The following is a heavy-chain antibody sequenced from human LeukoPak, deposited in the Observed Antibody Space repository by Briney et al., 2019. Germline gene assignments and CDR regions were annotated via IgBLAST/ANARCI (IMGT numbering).Heavy chain of an antibody. CDR3: ARAFSNYYHMDA. Sequence: GGSLRLSCAASGFNVSANYMSWVRQAPGKGLEWVSVIYIAGNTYYTDSVKGRFTISRDNSKNTLCLQMNSLRAEDTAVYYCARAFSNYYHMDAWGKGTTVIVSS. CDR2: IYIAGNT. CDR1: GFNVSANY. V-gene: IGHV3-66*02. J-gene: IGHJ6*03.